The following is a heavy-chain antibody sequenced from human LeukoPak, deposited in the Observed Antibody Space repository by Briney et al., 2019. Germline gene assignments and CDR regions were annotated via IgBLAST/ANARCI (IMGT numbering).Heavy chain of an antibody. Sequence: VASVKVSCKASGYTFTGYYMHWVRQAPGQGIEWMGWINPNSGGTNYAQKFQGRVTMTRDTPISTAYMELSRLRSDDTAVYYCARDPVGGQPNPLYGMDVWGQGTTVTVSS. V-gene: IGHV1-2*02. CDR2: INPNSGGT. CDR3: ARDPVGGQPNPLYGMDV. CDR1: GYTFTGYY. J-gene: IGHJ6*02. D-gene: IGHD1-14*01.